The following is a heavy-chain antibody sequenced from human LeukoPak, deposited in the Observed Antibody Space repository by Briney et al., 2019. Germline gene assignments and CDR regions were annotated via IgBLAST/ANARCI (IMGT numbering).Heavy chain of an antibody. CDR1: GGSTSSGSYY. V-gene: IGHV4-61*02. CDR3: ARLPLGYYDSSGYHDY. J-gene: IGHJ4*02. D-gene: IGHD3-22*01. CDR2: IYTSGST. Sequence: SETLSLTCTVSGGSTSSGSYYWGWIRQPAGKGLEWIGRIYTSGSTNYNPSLKSRVTISVDTSKNQFSLKLSSVTAADTAVYYCARLPLGYYDSSGYHDYWGQGTLVTVSS.